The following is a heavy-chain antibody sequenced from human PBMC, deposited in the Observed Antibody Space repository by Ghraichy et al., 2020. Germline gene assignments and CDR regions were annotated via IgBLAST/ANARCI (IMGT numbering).Heavy chain of an antibody. CDR1: GFTFSSYW. D-gene: IGHD3-10*01. V-gene: IGHV3-7*03. CDR2: IKQDGSEK. Sequence: GGSLRLSCAASGFTFSSYWMSWVRQAPGKGLEWVANIKQDGSEKYYVDSVKGRFTISRDNAKNSLYLQMNSLRAEDTAVYYCARIGWFGELLSSSPLGYWGQGTLVTVSS. CDR3: ARIGWFGELLSSSPLGY. J-gene: IGHJ4*02.